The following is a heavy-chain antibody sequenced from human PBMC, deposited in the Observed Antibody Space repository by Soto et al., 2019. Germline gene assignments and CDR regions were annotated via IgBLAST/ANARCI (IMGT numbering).Heavy chain of an antibody. CDR2: IYYSGST. D-gene: IGHD3-22*01. J-gene: IGHJ5*02. Sequence: PSETLSLTCTVSGGSISSGGYYWSWIRQHPGKGLEWIGYIYYSGSTYYNPSLKSRVTISVDTSKNQFSLKLSSVTAADTAVYYCARADYYDSSGYHNWSDPWDQETLFTVSS. CDR3: ARADYYDSSGYHNWSDP. V-gene: IGHV4-31*03. CDR1: GGSISSGGYY.